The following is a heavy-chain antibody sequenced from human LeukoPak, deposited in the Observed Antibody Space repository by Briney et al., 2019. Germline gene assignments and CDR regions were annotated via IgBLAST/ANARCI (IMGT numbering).Heavy chain of an antibody. D-gene: IGHD6-6*01. J-gene: IGHJ6*03. V-gene: IGHV4-38-2*01. CDR3: ARRRHYYYYYMDV. CDR2: IYHSGST. CDR1: GYSISSGYY. Sequence: SETLSLTCAVSGYSISSGYYWGWIRQPPGKGLEWIGSIYHSGSTYYNPSLKSRVTISVDTSKNQFSLKLSSVTAADTAVYYCARRRHYYYYYMDVWGKGTTVTVSS.